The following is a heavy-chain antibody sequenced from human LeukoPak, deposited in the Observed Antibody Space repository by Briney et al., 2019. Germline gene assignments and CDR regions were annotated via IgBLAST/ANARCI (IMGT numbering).Heavy chain of an antibody. Sequence: PGRSLRLSCTASGFTFSDYAMSWVRQAPGKGLEWVGFIRNKANGGTADYAASVKGRFTISRDDSKNTLYLQMNSLKTEDTAVYYCTTDRATSLSNYYGSGSYSIGFDYWGQGTLVTVSS. CDR2: IRNKANGGTA. V-gene: IGHV3-49*04. D-gene: IGHD3-10*01. CDR3: TTDRATSLSNYYGSGSYSIGFDY. J-gene: IGHJ4*02. CDR1: GFTFSDYA.